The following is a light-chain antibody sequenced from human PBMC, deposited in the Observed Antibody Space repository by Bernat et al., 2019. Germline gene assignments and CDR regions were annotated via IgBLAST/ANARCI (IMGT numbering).Light chain of an antibody. J-gene: IGKJ5*01. CDR3: QQSYSTPIT. CDR1: QNIDTY. Sequence: DIQMTQSPSSLSASVGDRVTVTCRVSQNIDTYLNWYQQKPGRAPKLIIYEAAGLQSGVPSRFSGSGSGRDFNLTITSLQPDDCATYYCQQSYSTPITLGPGTRLEIK. V-gene: IGKV1-39*01. CDR2: EAA.